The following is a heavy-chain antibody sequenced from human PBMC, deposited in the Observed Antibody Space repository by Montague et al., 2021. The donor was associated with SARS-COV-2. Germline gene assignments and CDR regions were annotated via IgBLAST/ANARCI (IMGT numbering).Heavy chain of an antibody. CDR3: ARDSVVVAAMYYYYGMDV. CDR1: GFTFSSYW. D-gene: IGHD2-15*01. Sequence: SLRLSCAASGFTFSSYWMSWVRQAPGKGLEWVANIKQDGSEEYYVDSVKGRFTISRDNAKNSLYLQMNSLRAEDTAVYYCARDSVVVAAMYYYYGMDVWGQGTTVTVSS. J-gene: IGHJ6*02. CDR2: IKQDGSEE. V-gene: IGHV3-7*01.